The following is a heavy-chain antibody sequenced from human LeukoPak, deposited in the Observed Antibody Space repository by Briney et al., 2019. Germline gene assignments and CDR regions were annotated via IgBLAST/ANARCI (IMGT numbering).Heavy chain of an antibody. J-gene: IGHJ4*02. CDR2: INPNSGGT. Sequence: ASVKVSCKASGHTFTGYYMHWVRQAPGQGLEWMGWINPNSGGTNYAQKFQGRVTMTRDTSISTAYMELSRLRSDDTAVYYCARDYYGDYIADYWGQGTLVTVSS. CDR3: ARDYYGDYIADY. V-gene: IGHV1-2*02. D-gene: IGHD4-17*01. CDR1: GHTFTGYY.